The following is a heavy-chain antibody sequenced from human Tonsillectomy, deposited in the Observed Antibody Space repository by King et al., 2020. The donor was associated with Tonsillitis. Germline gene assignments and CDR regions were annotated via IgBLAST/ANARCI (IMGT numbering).Heavy chain of an antibody. Sequence: VQLVQSGAEVKKPGASVKVSCQASGYTFTNDGITWVRQAPGQGLEWMGWISVYSGNTDYVQKLQGRVTMTADTSTTTAYMELRGLTSDDTAVYYCARVISGSYRYYFDYWGQGTLVTVSS. CDR3: ARVISGSYRYYFDY. CDR2: ISVYSGNT. D-gene: IGHD1-26*01. V-gene: IGHV1-18*04. J-gene: IGHJ4*02. CDR1: GYTFTNDG.